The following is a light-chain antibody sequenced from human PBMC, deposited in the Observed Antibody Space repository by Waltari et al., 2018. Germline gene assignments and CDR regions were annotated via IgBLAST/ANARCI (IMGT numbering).Light chain of an antibody. V-gene: IGKV1-17*03. CDR3: LQHNTYPPS. CDR2: AAS. J-gene: IGKJ5*01. CDR1: QDISKY. Sequence: IQLVPTPFALSASVGARVTITCRGRQDISKYLAWFLQKPGKVPKRLIYAASSLQSGVPSRFRGSGSGTEFTLRICSLQPEDFATYYCLQHNTYPPSFGQRTRLEIK.